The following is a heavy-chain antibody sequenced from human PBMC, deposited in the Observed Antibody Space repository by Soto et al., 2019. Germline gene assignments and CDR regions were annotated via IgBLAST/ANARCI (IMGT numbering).Heavy chain of an antibody. CDR1: GGYIGGYG. Sequence: SEILCLTWTVAGGYIGGYGWSWIRKNPGKGLEWIGYIYYSGSTNYNPSLKSRVTISVDTSKNQFSLKLSSVTAADTAVYYCARMIKGGYDILTGQRGWFDPWGQGTLVTVSS. D-gene: IGHD3-9*01. CDR2: IYYSGST. J-gene: IGHJ5*02. V-gene: IGHV4-59*01. CDR3: ARMIKGGYDILTGQRGWFDP.